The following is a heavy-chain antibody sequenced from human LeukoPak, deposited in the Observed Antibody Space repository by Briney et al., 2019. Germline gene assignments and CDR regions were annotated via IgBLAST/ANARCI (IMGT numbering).Heavy chain of an antibody. CDR2: IYYSGSA. J-gene: IGHJ6*03. D-gene: IGHD5-18*01. Sequence: PSETLSLTCTVSGDSISGQYWGWIRQPPGKGLEWIGSIYYSGSAYYNASLKSRVSILVDKSKSQFSLRLSTVTAADTAVYYCARVASGYSYGYPHHYYYYMDVWGKGTRSPSP. CDR3: ARVASGYSYGYPHHYYYYMDV. V-gene: IGHV4-59*11. CDR1: GDSISGQY.